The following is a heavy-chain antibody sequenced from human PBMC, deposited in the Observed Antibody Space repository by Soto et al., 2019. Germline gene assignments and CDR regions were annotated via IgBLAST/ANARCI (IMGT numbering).Heavy chain of an antibody. CDR3: ARAKYYGSGSYYPPIFYYYYGMDV. CDR2: ISAYNGNT. D-gene: IGHD3-10*01. Sequence: ASVKVSCKASGYTFTSYGISWVRQAPGQGLEWMGWISAYNGNTNYAQNLQGRVTMTTDTSTSTAYMELRSLRSDDTAVYYCARAKYYGSGSYYPPIFYYYYGMDVWGQGTTVTVSS. J-gene: IGHJ6*02. CDR1: GYTFTSYG. V-gene: IGHV1-18*04.